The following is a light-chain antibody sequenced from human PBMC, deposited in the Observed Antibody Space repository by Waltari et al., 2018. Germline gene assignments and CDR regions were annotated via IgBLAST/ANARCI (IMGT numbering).Light chain of an antibody. CDR1: TGDVGTYNL. J-gene: IGLJ2*01. CDR3: CSYSGSDTFEVI. V-gene: IGLV2-23*02. CDR2: EAY. Sequence: QSALTQPAPVSGSLGQSIPTSCTGPTGDVGTYNLFPWYQHRPGKAPKLMVYEAYKRPSGVSSRFSGSKSGNTASLTISGLQAEDEADYYCCSYSGSDTFEVIFGGGTKVTVL.